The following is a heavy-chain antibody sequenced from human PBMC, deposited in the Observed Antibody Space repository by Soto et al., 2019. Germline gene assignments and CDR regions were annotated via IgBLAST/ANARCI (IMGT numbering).Heavy chain of an antibody. Sequence: SETLSLTCAVSGVSISSGGYSWSWIRQPPGKGLEWIGYIYHSGSTYYNPSLKSRVTISVDRSKNQFSLKLSSVTAADTAVYYCARAHYGDYGYGMDVWGQGTTVTVSS. J-gene: IGHJ6*02. CDR2: IYHSGST. CDR1: GVSISSGGYS. CDR3: ARAHYGDYGYGMDV. D-gene: IGHD4-17*01. V-gene: IGHV4-30-2*01.